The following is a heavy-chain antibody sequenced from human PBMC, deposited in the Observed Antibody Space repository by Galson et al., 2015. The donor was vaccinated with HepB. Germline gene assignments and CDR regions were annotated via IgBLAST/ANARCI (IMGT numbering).Heavy chain of an antibody. Sequence: LTCAVSGYSISSGYYWGWIRQPPGKGLEWIGNIYHSGTTYYNPSLKSRVTISVDTFKNQFSLKLTSVSAADTAVYYCAREGSGYDSAGYYFVGTYFYGMDVWGQGTTVTVSS. CDR1: GYSISSGYY. V-gene: IGHV4-38-2*02. CDR2: IYHSGTT. J-gene: IGHJ6*02. D-gene: IGHD3-22*01. CDR3: AREGSGYDSAGYYFVGTYFYGMDV.